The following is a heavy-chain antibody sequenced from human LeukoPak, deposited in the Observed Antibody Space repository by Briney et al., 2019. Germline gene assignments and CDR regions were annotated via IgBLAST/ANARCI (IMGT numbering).Heavy chain of an antibody. CDR1: GGSFSGYY. J-gene: IGHJ4*02. CDR2: INHSGST. CDR3: ASGGRLAVAGFDY. Sequence: SETLSLTCAVYGGSFSGYYWSWIRQPPGKGLEWIGEINHSGSTNYNPSLKSRVTISVDTSKNQFSLKLSSVTAADTAVYYCASGGRLAVAGFDYWGQGTLVTVSS. D-gene: IGHD6-19*01. V-gene: IGHV4-34*01.